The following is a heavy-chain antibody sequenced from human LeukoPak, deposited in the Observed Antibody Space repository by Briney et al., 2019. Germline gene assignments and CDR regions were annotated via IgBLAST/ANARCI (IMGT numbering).Heavy chain of an antibody. J-gene: IGHJ4*02. CDR1: GYTFSNYG. V-gene: IGHV1-18*01. CDR3: ARAGHRGYYYNNGYDY. Sequence: ASVKVSCKASGYTFSNYGLSWVRQAPGQGLEWMGWISGYNGHTNYAQKLQDRVTMTTDTSTSTAYMELRRLRSDDTAVYYCARAGHRGYYYNNGYDYWGQGTLVTVSS. CDR2: ISGYNGHT. D-gene: IGHD3-22*01.